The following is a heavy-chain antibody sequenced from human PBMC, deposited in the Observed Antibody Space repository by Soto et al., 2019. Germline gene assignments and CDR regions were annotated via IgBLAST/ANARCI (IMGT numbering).Heavy chain of an antibody. V-gene: IGHV1-18*01. Sequence: QVQLVQSGNEVKKPGASVNVSCKASGYSFTRYGISWVRQAPGQGLEWMGWISGYNGKTKYAQNLQGRVSMTTDTSTSTAYMELESLRSDATAVYYCAREGDRTYYYYGMDDWGQGTTVTVSS. D-gene: IGHD3-16*01. CDR3: AREGDRTYYYYGMDD. CDR1: GYSFTRYG. CDR2: ISGYNGKT. J-gene: IGHJ6*02.